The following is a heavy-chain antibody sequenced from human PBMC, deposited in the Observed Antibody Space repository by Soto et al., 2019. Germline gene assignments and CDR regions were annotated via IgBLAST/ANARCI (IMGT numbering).Heavy chain of an antibody. J-gene: IGHJ6*02. V-gene: IGHV1-8*02. CDR2: MNPNSGNT. CDR1: GYTFTSYD. CDR3: ASTYYDFGSGNYGMDV. Sequence: ASVKVSCKASGYTFTSYDINWVRQATGQGLEWMGWMNPNSGNTGYAQKFQGRVTMTRNTSISTAYMELSSLRSEDTAVYYCASTYYDFGSGNYGMDVWGQGTTVTVSS. D-gene: IGHD3-3*01.